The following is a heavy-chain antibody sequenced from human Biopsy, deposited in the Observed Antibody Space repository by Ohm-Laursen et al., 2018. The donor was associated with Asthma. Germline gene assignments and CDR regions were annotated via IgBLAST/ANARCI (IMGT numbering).Heavy chain of an antibody. Sequence: SLRLSCAASGFSFDDCAMHWVRQAPGKGLEWVSSISWNSGNIDYADSVKGRFTISRDNAKNSLYLQMQSLRPEDAAFYYCARSADYYDSTDYLDFWGRGTLVTVSS. J-gene: IGHJ4*01. CDR3: ARSADYYDSTDYLDF. CDR2: ISWNSGNI. D-gene: IGHD3-22*01. V-gene: IGHV3-9*01. CDR1: GFSFDDCA.